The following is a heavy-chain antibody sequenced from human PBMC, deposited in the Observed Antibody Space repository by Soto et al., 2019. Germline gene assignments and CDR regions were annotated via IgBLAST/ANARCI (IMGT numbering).Heavy chain of an antibody. V-gene: IGHV3-64D*06. CDR1: GFTFNSFA. CDR3: VKEGYMRSDWYGQFDY. D-gene: IGHD6-19*01. Sequence: GGSLRLSCSASGFTFNSFAMHWVRQAPGKGLEFVSAISSYGADTYYADSVKGRFAISRDNSKNTLYLQMSSLRAEDTALYYCVKEGYMRSDWYGQFDYWGQGALVTVSS. J-gene: IGHJ4*02. CDR2: ISSYGADT.